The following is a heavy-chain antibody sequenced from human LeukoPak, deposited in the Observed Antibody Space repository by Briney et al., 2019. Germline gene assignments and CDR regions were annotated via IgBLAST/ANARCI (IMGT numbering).Heavy chain of an antibody. CDR3: ARVSVDDFWSGYYTWYYYYYMDV. CDR2: ISAYNGNT. CDR1: GYTFTSYG. V-gene: IGHV1-18*01. D-gene: IGHD3-3*01. Sequence: ASVKVSCKASGYTFTSYGISWVRQAPGQGLEWMGWISAYNGNTNYAQKLQGRVTMTTDTSTSTAYMELRSVRSDDTAVYYCARVSVDDFWSGYYTWYYYYYMDVWG. J-gene: IGHJ6*03.